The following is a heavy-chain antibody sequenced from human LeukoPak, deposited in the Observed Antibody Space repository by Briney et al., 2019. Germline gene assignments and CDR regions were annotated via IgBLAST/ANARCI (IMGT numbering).Heavy chain of an antibody. V-gene: IGHV4-31*03. CDR3: ARGRGYCSSTSCYLGARPHGMDV. CDR1: GGSISSGAYY. J-gene: IGHJ6*02. D-gene: IGHD2-2*01. Sequence: SETLSLTSTVSGGSISSGAYYWSWIRQHPGKGLEWIGYIYYSGSSYYNPSLKSRVTMSVDTSKNQFFLKLSSVTAADTAVYYCARGRGYCSSTSCYLGARPHGMDVWGQGTTVTVSS. CDR2: IYYSGSS.